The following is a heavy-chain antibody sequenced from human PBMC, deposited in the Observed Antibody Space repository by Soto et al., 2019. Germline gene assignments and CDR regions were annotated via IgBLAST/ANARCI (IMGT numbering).Heavy chain of an antibody. CDR2: INHSGST. CDR3: ARGPLSIAARYYYYYGMDV. J-gene: IGHJ6*02. CDR1: GGSFSGYH. Sequence: SETLSLTCAVYGGSFSGYHWSWIRQPPGKGLEWIGEINHSGSTNYNPSLKSRVTISVDTSKNQFSLKLSSVTAADTAVYYCARGPLSIAARYYYYYGMDVWGQGTTVTVSS. D-gene: IGHD6-6*01. V-gene: IGHV4-34*01.